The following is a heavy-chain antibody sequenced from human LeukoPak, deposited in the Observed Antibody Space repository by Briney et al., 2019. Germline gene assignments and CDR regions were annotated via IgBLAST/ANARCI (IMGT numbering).Heavy chain of an antibody. D-gene: IGHD6-25*01. CDR3: ARRAADAFDI. Sequence: GGSLRLSCAASGFTFSSYAMSWVRQAPGKGLEWVSAISGSGGSTYYADSVKGRFTISRDNAKNSLYLQMNSLRAEDTAVYYCARRAADAFDIWGQGTMVTVSS. CDR2: ISGSGGST. J-gene: IGHJ3*02. CDR1: GFTFSSYA. V-gene: IGHV3-23*01.